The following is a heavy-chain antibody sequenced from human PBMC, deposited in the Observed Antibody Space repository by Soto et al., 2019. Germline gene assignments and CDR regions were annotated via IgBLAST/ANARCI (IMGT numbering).Heavy chain of an antibody. CDR2: FDPEDGET. D-gene: IGHD6-13*01. CDR1: RYTLTGLS. Sequence: ASVKVSCKVSRYTLTGLSMHWVRQAPGKGLEWMGGFDPEDGETIYAQKFQGRVTMTEDTSTDTAYMELSSLRSEDTAVYYCATTPPRIAAAGYAEYFQHWGQGTLVPVSS. V-gene: IGHV1-24*01. J-gene: IGHJ1*01. CDR3: ATTPPRIAAAGYAEYFQH.